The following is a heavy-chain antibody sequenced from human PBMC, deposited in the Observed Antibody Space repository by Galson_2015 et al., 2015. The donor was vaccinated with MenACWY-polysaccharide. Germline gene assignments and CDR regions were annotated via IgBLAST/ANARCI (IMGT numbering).Heavy chain of an antibody. CDR1: RFTFSTYW. V-gene: IGHV3-74*01. Sequence: SLRLSCAASRFTFSTYWMNWVRQVPGKGLVWVSHINYDGRTTSYADSVRGRFTISRDNAKSTLYLQMSSLRAEDTAIYYCVRGYSGGGDYWGQGTLVTVSS. J-gene: IGHJ4*02. CDR3: VRGYSGGGDY. CDR2: INYDGRTT. D-gene: IGHD2-15*01.